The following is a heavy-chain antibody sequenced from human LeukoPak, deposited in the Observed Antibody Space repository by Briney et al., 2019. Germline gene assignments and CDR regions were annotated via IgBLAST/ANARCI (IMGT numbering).Heavy chain of an antibody. Sequence: GGSLRLSCAASGFTFSSYGMHWVRQAPGKGLEWVAFIRHDGSNKYYADSVKGRFTISRDNSKNTLYLQMNSLRAEDTAVYYCAGPPAGYYYYMDVWGKGTTVTVSS. V-gene: IGHV3-30*02. CDR3: AGPPAGYYYYMDV. CDR2: IRHDGSNK. CDR1: GFTFSSYG. J-gene: IGHJ6*03.